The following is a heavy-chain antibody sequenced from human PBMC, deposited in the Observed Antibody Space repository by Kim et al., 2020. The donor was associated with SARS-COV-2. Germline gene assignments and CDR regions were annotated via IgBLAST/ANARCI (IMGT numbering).Heavy chain of an antibody. Sequence: GGSLRLSCAASGFTFSSYWMSWVRQAPGKGLEWVANIKQDGSEKYYVDSVKGRFTISRDNAKNSLYLQMNSLRAEDTAVYYCARAGKWLYYYYGMDVWGQGTTVTVSS. J-gene: IGHJ6*02. CDR3: ARAGKWLYYYYGMDV. CDR1: GFTFSSYW. D-gene: IGHD3-22*01. CDR2: IKQDGSEK. V-gene: IGHV3-7*01.